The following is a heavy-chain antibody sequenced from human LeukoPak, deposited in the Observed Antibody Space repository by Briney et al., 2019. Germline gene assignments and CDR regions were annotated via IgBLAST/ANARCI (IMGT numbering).Heavy chain of an antibody. CDR3: ARIMDSFDY. D-gene: IGHD3-16*01. CDR1: EFTFSSFA. J-gene: IGHJ4*02. V-gene: IGHV3-23*01. CDR2: ISGSGDST. Sequence: EGSLRLSCAASEFTFSSFAMTWVRQAPGKGLEWVSSISGSGDSTYYADSVKGRFTISRDNSKNTLYLQMNSLRAEDTAVYYCARIMDSFDYWGQGTLVTVSS.